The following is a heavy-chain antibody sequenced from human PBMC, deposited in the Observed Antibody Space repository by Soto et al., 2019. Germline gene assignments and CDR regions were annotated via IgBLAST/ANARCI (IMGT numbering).Heavy chain of an antibody. Sequence: SETLSLTCAVYGGSVNGYYWNWIRQPPGKGLEWIGEINHTGGTHYNPSLKSRVTMSVDTSKNQFSLRLSSVTVADTAIYYCATRITVFGLLIPPFDPWGQGTQVTVSS. CDR1: GGSVNGYY. J-gene: IGHJ5*02. D-gene: IGHD3-3*01. CDR3: ATRITVFGLLIPPFDP. CDR2: INHTGGT. V-gene: IGHV4-34*01.